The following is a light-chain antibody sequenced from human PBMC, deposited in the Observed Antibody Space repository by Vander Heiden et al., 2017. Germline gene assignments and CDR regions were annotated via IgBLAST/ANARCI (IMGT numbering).Light chain of an antibody. CDR1: TIGTKS. CDR2: RDT. Sequence: SYYLPQPLSVSVAPGQTARIACGGDTIGTKSVHWYHQRPGQAPVLVIYRDTNRPSGIPERFSGSNSGNTATLTISGSQAGDEGDYFCQVWDRNAVVFGGGTKLTVL. V-gene: IGLV3-9*01. J-gene: IGLJ3*02. CDR3: QVWDRNAVV.